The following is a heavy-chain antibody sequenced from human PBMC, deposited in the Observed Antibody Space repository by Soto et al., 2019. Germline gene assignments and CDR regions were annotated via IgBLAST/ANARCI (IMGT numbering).Heavy chain of an antibody. D-gene: IGHD3-22*01. V-gene: IGHV3-53*04. CDR2: IYSDGST. J-gene: IGHJ6*02. Sequence: EVQLVESGGGLVQPGGSLRLSCAASGFTVSSNYMSWVRQAPGKGLEWVSVIYSDGSTYYAGSVKGRFTISRHNSKNTLYLQMNSLRAEDTAVYYCARDPYYDSRGYLASNGMDVWGQGTTVTVSS. CDR3: ARDPYYDSRGYLASNGMDV. CDR1: GFTVSSNY.